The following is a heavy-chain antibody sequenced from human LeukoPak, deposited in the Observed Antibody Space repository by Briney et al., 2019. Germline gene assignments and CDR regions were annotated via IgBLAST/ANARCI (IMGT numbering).Heavy chain of an antibody. CDR2: FDPEHGET. Sequence: ASVKVSCKVSTYTLTELSIHWVRQAPGKGLEWMGGFDPEHGETIYAQKFQGRVTMTRNTSISTAYMELSSLRSEDTAVYYCARAGTFGVVIIGYWGQGTLVTVSS. J-gene: IGHJ4*02. V-gene: IGHV1-24*01. D-gene: IGHD3-3*01. CDR3: ARAGTFGVVIIGY. CDR1: TYTLTELS.